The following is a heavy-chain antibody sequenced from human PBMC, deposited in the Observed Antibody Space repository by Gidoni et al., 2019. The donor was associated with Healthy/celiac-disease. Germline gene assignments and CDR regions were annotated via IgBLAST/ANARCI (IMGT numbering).Heavy chain of an antibody. J-gene: IGHJ5*02. CDR3: ARGIPSNDYSNYGGDVGGGNWFDP. Sequence: QVQLVQSGAEVKKPGASVKVSCKASGYTFTGYYMHWVRQAPGQGLEWMGWINPNSGGTNYAQKFQGWVTMTRDTSISTAYMELSRLRSDDTAVYYCARGIPSNDYSNYGGDVGGGNWFDPWGQGTLVTVSS. CDR2: INPNSGGT. V-gene: IGHV1-2*04. D-gene: IGHD4-4*01. CDR1: GYTFTGYY.